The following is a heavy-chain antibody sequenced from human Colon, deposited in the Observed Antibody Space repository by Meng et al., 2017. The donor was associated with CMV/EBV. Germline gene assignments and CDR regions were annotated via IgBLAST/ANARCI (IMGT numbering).Heavy chain of an antibody. CDR2: IYDSGST. V-gene: IGHV4-59*01. CDR3: ARGGLTPGEGGWFDP. Sequence: SETLSLTCTVSGGSMSSYYWTWIRQPPGKGLEWIGFIYDSGSTNYNPSLKSRVTISLDSSKNQFSLKLNSVTAADTAVYYCARGGLTPGEGGWFDPWGQGTLVTVSS. D-gene: IGHD3-9*01. CDR1: GGSMSSYY. J-gene: IGHJ5*02.